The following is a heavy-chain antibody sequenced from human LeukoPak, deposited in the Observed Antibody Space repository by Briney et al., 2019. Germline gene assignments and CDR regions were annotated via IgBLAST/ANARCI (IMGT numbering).Heavy chain of an antibody. CDR3: ARGNLTYYDFWSGYHFDY. CDR2: INPNSGGT. CDR1: GYTFTGYY. Sequence: ASVKVSCKASGYTFTGYYMHWVRQAPGQGLEWMGRINPNSGGTSYAQKFQGRVTMTRDTSTSTVYMELSSLRSEDTAVYYCARGNLTYYDFWSGYHFDYWGQGTLVTVSS. J-gene: IGHJ4*02. D-gene: IGHD3-3*01. V-gene: IGHV1-2*06.